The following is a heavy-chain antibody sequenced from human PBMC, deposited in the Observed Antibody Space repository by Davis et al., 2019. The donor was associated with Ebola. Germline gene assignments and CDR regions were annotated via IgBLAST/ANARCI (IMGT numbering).Heavy chain of an antibody. J-gene: IGHJ3*02. D-gene: IGHD4-23*01. CDR3: AFSADYGGNSGAFDI. CDR2: INHSGST. V-gene: IGHV4-34*01. CDR1: GGSFSGYY. Sequence: PSETLSLTRAVYGGSFSGYYWSWIRQPPGKGLEWIGEINHSGSTNYNPSLKSRVTISVDTSKNQFSLKLSSVTAADTAVYYCAFSADYGGNSGAFDIWGQGTMVTVSS.